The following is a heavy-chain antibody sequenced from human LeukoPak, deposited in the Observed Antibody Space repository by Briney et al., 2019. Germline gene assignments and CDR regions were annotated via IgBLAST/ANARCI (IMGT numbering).Heavy chain of an antibody. Sequence: SETLSLTCTVSGGSISSGGYYWSWIRQPPGKGLEWIGYIYHSGSTYYNPSLKSRVTISVDRSKNQFSLKLSSVTAADTAVYYCARVGGYSYGYAFDYWGQGTLATVSS. D-gene: IGHD5-18*01. J-gene: IGHJ4*02. CDR2: IYHSGST. V-gene: IGHV4-30-2*01. CDR1: GGSISSGGYY. CDR3: ARVGGYSYGYAFDY.